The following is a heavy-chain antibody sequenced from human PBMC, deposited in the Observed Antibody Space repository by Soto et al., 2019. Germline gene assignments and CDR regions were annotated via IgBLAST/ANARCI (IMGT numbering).Heavy chain of an antibody. CDR1: GGSISSGGYS. Sequence: QLQLQESGSGLVKPSQTLSLTCAVSGGSISSGGYSWSWIRQPPGKGLEWIGYIYHSGSTYYNPSLKSRVAISVDRSKNQFSLKLSSVTAADTAVYYCARAKSTVTTLRYFDYWGQGTLVTVSS. V-gene: IGHV4-30-2*01. J-gene: IGHJ4*02. D-gene: IGHD4-4*01. CDR3: ARAKSTVTTLRYFDY. CDR2: IYHSGST.